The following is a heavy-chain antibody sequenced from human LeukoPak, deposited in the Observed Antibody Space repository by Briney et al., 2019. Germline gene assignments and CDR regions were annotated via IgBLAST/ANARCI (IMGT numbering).Heavy chain of an antibody. D-gene: IGHD2-2*01. V-gene: IGHV6-1*01. Sequence: SQTLSLTCAISGDSVSASSTAWNWLRQSPSRGLEWLGRTYYTSKWYNDYAVSVKSRITINPDTSKNQFSLQLNSVTPEDTAVYYCVRGTRSAFDRWGQGTLVTVSS. CDR2: TYYTSKWYN. CDR3: VRGTRSAFDR. CDR1: GDSVSASSTA. J-gene: IGHJ4*02.